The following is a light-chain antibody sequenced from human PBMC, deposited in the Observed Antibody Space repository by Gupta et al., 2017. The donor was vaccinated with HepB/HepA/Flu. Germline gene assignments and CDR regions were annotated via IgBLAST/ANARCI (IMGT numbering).Light chain of an antibody. J-gene: IGLJ1*01. CDR3: AAWDDSLTASYV. CDR2: ANN. Sequence: QSVLTQPPSASGTPGQRVTISCSGSSSNIGSNTVNWYQKLPGTAPKLLIYANNQRPSGVPDRFSGSKSGTSASLAISGLQSEDEAEYYCAAWDDSLTASYVFGTGTKVTVL. CDR1: SSNIGSNT. V-gene: IGLV1-44*01.